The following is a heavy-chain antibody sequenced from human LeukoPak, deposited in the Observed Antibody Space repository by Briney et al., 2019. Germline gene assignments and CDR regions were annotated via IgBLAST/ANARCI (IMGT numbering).Heavy chain of an antibody. CDR1: GGTFSSYA. CDR2: IIPILGIA. CDR3: ARAADYYDSSGYWVPFDY. V-gene: IGHV1-69*04. Sequence: SVKVSCKASGGTFSSYAISWVRQAPGQGLEWMGRIIPILGIANYAQKFQGRVTITADKSTSTAYMELSNLRSEDAAVYYCARAADYYDSSGYWVPFDYWGQGTLVTVSS. D-gene: IGHD3-22*01. J-gene: IGHJ4*02.